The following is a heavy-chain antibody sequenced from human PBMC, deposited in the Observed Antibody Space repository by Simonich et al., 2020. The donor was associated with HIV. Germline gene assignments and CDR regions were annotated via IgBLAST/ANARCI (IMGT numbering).Heavy chain of an antibody. V-gene: IGHV4-34*01. CDR2: INQSGST. CDR1: GGSFSGYN. Sequence: QVQLQQWGAGLLKPSETLSLTCAVYGGSFSGYNWSWIRQPPGKGLEWIGEINQSGSTNYNPSLKRRVTISVDTSKNQFSLKLSSVTAADTAVYYCARLTAGGLGEYFQHWGQGTLVTVSS. CDR3: ARLTAGGLGEYFQH. J-gene: IGHJ1*01. D-gene: IGHD6-13*01.